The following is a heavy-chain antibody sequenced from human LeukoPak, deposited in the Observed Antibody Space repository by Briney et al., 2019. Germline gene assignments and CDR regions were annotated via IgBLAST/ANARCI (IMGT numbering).Heavy chain of an antibody. V-gene: IGHV3-21*01. J-gene: IGHJ3*02. CDR3: ARHLARGVIIQNDAFDI. Sequence: GGSLRLSCAASGFTFSSYSMNWVRQAPGKGLEWVSSISSSSSYIYYPDSVKCRFTISRAHAKNSLYLQMNRLRAEDTAVYYCARHLARGVIIQNDAFDIWRQGTMVTVSS. D-gene: IGHD3-10*01. CDR2: ISSSSSYI. CDR1: GFTFSSYS.